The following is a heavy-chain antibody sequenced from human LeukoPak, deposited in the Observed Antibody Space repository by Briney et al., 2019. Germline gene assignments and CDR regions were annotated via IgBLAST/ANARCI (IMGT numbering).Heavy chain of an antibody. V-gene: IGHV1-3*04. Sequence: ASVKVSCKASGYTFNTFAIHWVRQAPGQRLEWMGWINTDNGNTKCSQKFQGRVTITRDTSASTGYMELSSLRSEDTAVYYCARRYDILTGRVFDYWGQGTLVTVSP. CDR1: GYTFNTFA. J-gene: IGHJ4*02. CDR2: INTDNGNT. D-gene: IGHD3-9*01. CDR3: ARRYDILTGRVFDY.